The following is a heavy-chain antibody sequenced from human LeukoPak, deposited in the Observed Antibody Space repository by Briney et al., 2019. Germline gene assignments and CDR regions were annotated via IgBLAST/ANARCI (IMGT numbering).Heavy chain of an antibody. V-gene: IGHV3-64D*06. D-gene: IGHD4-17*01. CDR1: GFTFSTYA. Sequence: GGSLRLSCSASGFTFSTYAMHWGRQAPGKGLEYVSAISSNGGTTYYAESSRGRFAISRDNSKNTLSLQMSSLRAEDTAVYYCVRGPGPTVNYYFDFWGQGTLVTVSS. J-gene: IGHJ4*02. CDR2: ISSNGGTT. CDR3: VRGPGPTVNYYFDF.